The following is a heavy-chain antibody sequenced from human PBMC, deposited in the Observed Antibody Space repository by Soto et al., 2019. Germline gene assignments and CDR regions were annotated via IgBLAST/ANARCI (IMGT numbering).Heavy chain of an antibody. CDR3: AHSNYIIAARYFDY. D-gene: IGHD6-6*01. V-gene: IGHV2-5*02. J-gene: IGHJ4*02. CDR1: GFSLSTSGVG. CDR2: IYWDDDK. Sequence: SGPTLVKPTQILTLTCTFSGFSLSTSGVGVGWIRQPPGKALEWLALIYWDDDKRYHPSLKGRLTITKDTSKNQVVLTMTNMDPVDTATYYCAHSNYIIAARYFDYWGQGTLVTVSS.